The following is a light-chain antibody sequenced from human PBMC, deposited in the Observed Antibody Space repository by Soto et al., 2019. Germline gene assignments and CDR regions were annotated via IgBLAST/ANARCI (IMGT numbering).Light chain of an antibody. CDR3: AAWDDSLNAYG. V-gene: IGLV1-36*01. J-gene: IGLJ1*01. Sequence: QSVLTQPPSVSEAPRQRVTISCSGSSSNIGNNAVNWYQQLPRKAPKLLIYYDDLLPSGVSDRFSGSKSGTSASLAISGLQSEDEADHYCAAWDDSLNAYGFGTGTKLTVL. CDR1: SSNIGNNA. CDR2: YDD.